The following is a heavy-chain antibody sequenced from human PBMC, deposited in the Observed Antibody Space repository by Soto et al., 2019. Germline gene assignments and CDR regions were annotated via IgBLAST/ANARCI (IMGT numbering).Heavy chain of an antibody. D-gene: IGHD6-13*01. CDR3: ARDLNLVIAAAVVGY. Sequence: PGGSLRLSCAASGFTFSSYAMHWVRQAPGKGLEWVAVISYDGSNKYYADSVKGRFTISRDNSKNTLYLQMNSLRAEDTAVYYCARDLNLVIAAAVVGYWGQGTLVTVSS. J-gene: IGHJ4*02. CDR2: ISYDGSNK. V-gene: IGHV3-30-3*01. CDR1: GFTFSSYA.